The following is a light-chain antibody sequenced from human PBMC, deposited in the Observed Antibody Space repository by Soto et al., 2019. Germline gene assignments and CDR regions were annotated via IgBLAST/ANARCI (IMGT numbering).Light chain of an antibody. CDR3: QHCDDLPLT. J-gene: IGKJ4*01. Sequence: DIQMTQSPSSLSASVGDRVTITCQASQDIRNYLNWYQQKPGKAPMLLISDASNLETGVPSRFSGSGSGTDFTLNISRLQPEDIATYFCQHCDDLPLTFGGGTKVEI. CDR2: DAS. V-gene: IGKV1-33*01. CDR1: QDIRNY.